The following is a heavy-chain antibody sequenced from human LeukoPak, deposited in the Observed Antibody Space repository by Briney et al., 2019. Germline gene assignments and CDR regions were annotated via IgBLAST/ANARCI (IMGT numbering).Heavy chain of an antibody. Sequence: GGSLRLSCAASGFTFSSYAMHWVRQAPGKGLEWVAVISYDGSNKHYADSVKGRFTISRDNSKNTLYLQMNSLRAEDTAVYYCARDRGGGSCFDYWGQGTLVTVSS. V-gene: IGHV3-30*04. CDR2: ISYDGSNK. D-gene: IGHD2-15*01. J-gene: IGHJ4*02. CDR1: GFTFSSYA. CDR3: ARDRGGGSCFDY.